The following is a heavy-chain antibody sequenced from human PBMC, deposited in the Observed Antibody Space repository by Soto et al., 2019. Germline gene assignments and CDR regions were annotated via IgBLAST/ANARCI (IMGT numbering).Heavy chain of an antibody. Sequence: VQLVESGGGVVQPGTSLTLSCAASGFTFTAFVMHWVRQAPGKGLEWVALMSYDGINTYYADSVKGRFTISRDNSTNTLYLQMNSLRTEDTALYYCVKDIYFGSGSYLTEDCWGQGTLVTVSS. CDR3: VKDIYFGSGSYLTEDC. CDR1: GFTFTAFV. V-gene: IGHV3-30*18. D-gene: IGHD3-10*01. CDR2: MSYDGINT. J-gene: IGHJ4*02.